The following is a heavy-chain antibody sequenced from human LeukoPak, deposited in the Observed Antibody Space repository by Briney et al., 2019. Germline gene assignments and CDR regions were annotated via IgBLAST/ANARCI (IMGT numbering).Heavy chain of an antibody. Sequence: GESLKISCKGSGYTYTSYWIGWVRQMPGKGLEWMGIIYPGDSDTRYSPSFQGQVTISADKSISTAYLQWNSLKASDTAMYYCASPGRKTYYYDSSGYYIWGISSDAFDIWGQGTMVTVSS. V-gene: IGHV5-51*01. CDR3: ASPGRKTYYYDSSGYYIWGISSDAFDI. D-gene: IGHD3-22*01. J-gene: IGHJ3*02. CDR1: GYTYTSYW. CDR2: IYPGDSDT.